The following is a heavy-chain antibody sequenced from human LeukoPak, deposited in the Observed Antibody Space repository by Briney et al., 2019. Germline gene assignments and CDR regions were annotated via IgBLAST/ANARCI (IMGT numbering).Heavy chain of an antibody. CDR1: GLTFSNYA. CDR3: AKRYATSSGHFDY. V-gene: IGHV3-23*01. CDR2: ITGDGVYP. D-gene: IGHD3-22*01. Sequence: GGSLRLSCVVSGLTFSNYAMTWVRQAPGKGLEWLSAITGDGVYPNYADSVKGRFTISRDNSKNTFYLQMSSLGAGDTAVYYCAKRYATSSGHFDYWGQGTLVTVSS. J-gene: IGHJ4*02.